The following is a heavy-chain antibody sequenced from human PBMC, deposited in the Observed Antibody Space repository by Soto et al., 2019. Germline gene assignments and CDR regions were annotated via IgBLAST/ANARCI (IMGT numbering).Heavy chain of an antibody. CDR2: ISYDGSNK. CDR3: ARDHWFGERGFDY. D-gene: IGHD3-10*01. J-gene: IGHJ4*02. Sequence: QVQLVESGGGVVQPGRSLRLSCAASGFTFSSYAMHWVRQAPGKGLEWVAVISYDGSNKYYADSVKGRFTISRDNSKNTLYLQMNSLRAEDTAVYYCARDHWFGERGFDYWGQGTLVTVSS. CDR1: GFTFSSYA. V-gene: IGHV3-30-3*01.